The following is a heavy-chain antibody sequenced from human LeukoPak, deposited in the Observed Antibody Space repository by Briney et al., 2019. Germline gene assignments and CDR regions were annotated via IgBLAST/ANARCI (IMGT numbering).Heavy chain of an antibody. J-gene: IGHJ4*02. V-gene: IGHV3-13*01. Sequence: PGGSLRLSCAASGFTFSNYDIHWVRQTTGKSLEWVSAIGSAGDTYYPDSVKGRFTISRDNGKNFLYLQMNSLRAEDTAVYYCTSGPDHDYGDYGDYFDYWGQGTLVTVSS. CDR3: TSGPDHDYGDYGDYFDY. CDR1: GFTFSNYD. CDR2: IGSAGDT. D-gene: IGHD4-17*01.